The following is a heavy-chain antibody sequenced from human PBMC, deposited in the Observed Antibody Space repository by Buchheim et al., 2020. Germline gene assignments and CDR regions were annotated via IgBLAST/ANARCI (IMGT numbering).Heavy chain of an antibody. CDR1: GFTFRNYG. J-gene: IGHJ6*03. V-gene: IGHV3-30*18. Sequence: QVQLVESGGGVVQPGGSLRLSCGVSGFTFRNYGMHWARQAPGKGLEWVAVISEDGRNKYYTGSVKGRFPISRDNSKSTVDLQINSVRREDTAVYYCVKSRSGYYPRNYYFYMHVWGKGTT. CDR3: VKSRSGYYPRNYYFYMHV. D-gene: IGHD3-3*01. CDR2: ISEDGRNK.